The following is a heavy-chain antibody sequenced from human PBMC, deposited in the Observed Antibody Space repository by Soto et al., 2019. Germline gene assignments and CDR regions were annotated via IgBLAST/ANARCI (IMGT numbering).Heavy chain of an antibody. D-gene: IGHD2-15*01. CDR2: INPNSGGT. V-gene: IGHV1-2*02. CDR3: ARGGVRVVASFDP. CDR1: GYTFTDYY. Sequence: GASVKVSCKASGYTFTDYYIHWVLQAPGQGLEWMGWINPNSGGTNYAQKFQGRVTMTRDTSISTAYMELSRLISDDTAVYYCARGGVRVVASFDPWGQGALVTVSS. J-gene: IGHJ5*02.